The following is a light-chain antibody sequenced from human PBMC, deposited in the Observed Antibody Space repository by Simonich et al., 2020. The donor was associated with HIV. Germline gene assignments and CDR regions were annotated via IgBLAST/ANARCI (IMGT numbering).Light chain of an antibody. J-gene: IGKJ2*01. CDR3: MQALQTPIT. CDR1: QSLLHSNGYNY. V-gene: IGKV2-28*01. CDR2: LGS. Sequence: DIVMTQSPLSLPVTPGEPASISCRSSQSLLHSNGYNYLDWYLQKPGQSPQFLIYLGSDRASGVPDRFSGSESGTDFTLKISRVEAEDVGVYYCMQALQTPITFGQGTKLEIK.